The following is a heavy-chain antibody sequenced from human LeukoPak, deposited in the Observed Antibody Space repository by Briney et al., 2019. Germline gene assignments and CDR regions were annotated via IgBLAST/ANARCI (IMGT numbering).Heavy chain of an antibody. CDR3: ARSLVSLVIDY. CDR1: GGSVSSGSYY. CDR2: IYYSGST. V-gene: IGHV4-61*01. Sequence: SETLSLTCTVSGGSVSSGSYYWSWIRQPSGKGLEWIGYIYYSGSTNYNPSLKSRVTISVDTSKNQFSLKLSSVTAADTAVYYCARSLVSLVIDYWGQGTLVTVSS. D-gene: IGHD4-23*01. J-gene: IGHJ4*02.